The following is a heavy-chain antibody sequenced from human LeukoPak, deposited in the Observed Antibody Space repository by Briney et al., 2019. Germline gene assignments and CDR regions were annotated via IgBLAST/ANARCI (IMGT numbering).Heavy chain of an antibody. CDR3: ARDSYYYGSGSYSHFDY. Sequence: GGSLRLSCAASGFSFSNYWMDWIRQAPGKGLEWVGSTKPDGSEKYYVDSVKGRFTISRDNAKNSLYLQMNGLRAEDTAVYYCARDSYYYGSGSYSHFDYWGQGTLVTVSS. V-gene: IGHV3-7*01. J-gene: IGHJ4*02. CDR2: TKPDGSEK. CDR1: GFSFSNYW. D-gene: IGHD3-10*01.